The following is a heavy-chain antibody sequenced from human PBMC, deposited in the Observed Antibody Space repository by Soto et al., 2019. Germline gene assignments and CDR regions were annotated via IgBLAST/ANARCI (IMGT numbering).Heavy chain of an antibody. CDR1: GYTFNDYE. D-gene: IGHD2-21*02. Sequence: QEQLVQSAAEVKKPGASVKVSCMTSGYTFNDYEINWVRQATGQGLEWIGWMNPNSGETGYAQRFQGRVTMTKSSSLSTAYLELSSLTSDDTAVYYCARIAMTARPRWYNWFDPWGQGTLVTVSS. CDR2: MNPNSGET. CDR3: ARIAMTARPRWYNWFDP. V-gene: IGHV1-8*02. J-gene: IGHJ5*02.